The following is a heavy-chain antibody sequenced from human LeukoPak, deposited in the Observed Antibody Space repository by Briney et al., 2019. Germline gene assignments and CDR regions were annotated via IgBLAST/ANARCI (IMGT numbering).Heavy chain of an antibody. CDR3: ANTYYAFWSGSF. CDR1: GFTFRNYG. CDR2: ISYDESKK. V-gene: IGHV3-30*19. J-gene: IGHJ4*02. D-gene: IGHD3-3*01. Sequence: GTSLRLSCAASGFTFRNYGMHWVRQAPGKGLEWVTVISYDESKKYYADSVKGRFTISRDNSKNTVYLQMNSLRAEDTAVYYCANTYYAFWSGSFWGQGTLVTVSS.